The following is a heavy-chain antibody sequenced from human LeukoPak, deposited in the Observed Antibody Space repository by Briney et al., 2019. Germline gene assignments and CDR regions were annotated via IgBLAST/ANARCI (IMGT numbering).Heavy chain of an antibody. Sequence: GGSLRLSCAVSGFTFSNYAMSWVRQAPGKGLEWVSAITGSGGNTYYADSVKGRFTISRDNSKNTVFLQMNSLRAEDTAVYYCAKWGDYDVLTGYYVSDYWGQGTLVTVSS. D-gene: IGHD3-9*01. J-gene: IGHJ4*02. CDR1: GFTFSNYA. CDR3: AKWGDYDVLTGYYVSDY. V-gene: IGHV3-23*01. CDR2: ITGSGGNT.